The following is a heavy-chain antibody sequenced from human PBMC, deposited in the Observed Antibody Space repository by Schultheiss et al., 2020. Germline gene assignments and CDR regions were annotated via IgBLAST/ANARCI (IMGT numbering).Heavy chain of an antibody. D-gene: IGHD3-10*01. CDR1: GFTFSSYA. J-gene: IGHJ6*02. Sequence: GESLKISCAASGFTFSSYAMHWVRQAPGKGLEWVAVISYDGSNKYYADSVKGRFTISRDNSKNTLYLQMNSLRAEDTAVYYCAKASSRQRLLWFGEARENLDVWGQGTTVTVSS. V-gene: IGHV3-30-3*01. CDR2: ISYDGSNK. CDR3: AKASSRQRLLWFGEARENLDV.